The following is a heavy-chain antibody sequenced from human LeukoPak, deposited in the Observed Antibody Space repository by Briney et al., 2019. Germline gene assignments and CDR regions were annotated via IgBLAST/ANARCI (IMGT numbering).Heavy chain of an antibody. Sequence: SETLSLTCTVSGGSISSYYWSWIRLPPGKGLEWIGYLSKSGNTNYSPSLKSRVTIFGDTSKNQFFLKLSSVTAADTAVYYCARRRVDNRSGWYFDYWGQGTLVTVSS. V-gene: IGHV4-59*08. D-gene: IGHD6-25*01. CDR3: ARRRVDNRSGWYFDY. CDR1: GGSISSYY. J-gene: IGHJ4*02. CDR2: LSKSGNT.